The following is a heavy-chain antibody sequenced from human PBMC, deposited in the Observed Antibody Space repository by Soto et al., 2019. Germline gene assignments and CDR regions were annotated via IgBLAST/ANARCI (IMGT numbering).Heavy chain of an antibody. D-gene: IGHD5-18*01. CDR2: ISYDGSEK. V-gene: IGHV3-30*18. CDR3: AKDSHSYGSTYYFDY. CDR1: GFTFSSYA. Sequence: QVQLVESGGGVVQPGRSLRLSCTASGFTFSSYAIHWVRQAPGKGLEWVAVISYDGSEKYYADSVKGRFAISRDNSKNTLYLHMSSLRAEDTAVYYCAKDSHSYGSTYYFDYWGQGTLVTVSS. J-gene: IGHJ4*02.